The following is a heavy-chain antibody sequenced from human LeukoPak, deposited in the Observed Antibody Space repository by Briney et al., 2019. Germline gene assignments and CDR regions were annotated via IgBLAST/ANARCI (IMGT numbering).Heavy chain of an antibody. Sequence: PGGSLRLSCAASGFTFDDYAMHRVRQAPGKGLEWVSGISWNSGSIGYADSVKGRFTISRDNAKNSLYLQMNSLRAEDTALYYCAKDIGRRSGSYFPVDYWGQGTLVTVSS. J-gene: IGHJ4*02. CDR3: AKDIGRRSGSYFPVDY. D-gene: IGHD1-26*01. CDR1: GFTFDDYA. CDR2: ISWNSGSI. V-gene: IGHV3-9*01.